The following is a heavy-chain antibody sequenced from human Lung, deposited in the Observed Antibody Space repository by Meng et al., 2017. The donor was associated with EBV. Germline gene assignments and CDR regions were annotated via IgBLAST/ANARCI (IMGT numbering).Heavy chain of an antibody. CDR2: LKFNTVNP. CDR3: ARGNGWHFDY. Sequence: LVRSWAKAKNSGVTVELSFQAAGVTFASLSMNWVRHATVQGLESMGWLKFNTVNPTYAQVFTGRLVFSFDSSGSTQYLRSDRLKADGNAVYYCARGNGWHFDYWGQGTLVTVSS. V-gene: IGHV7-4-1*01. D-gene: IGHD6-19*01. J-gene: IGHJ4*02. CDR1: GVTFASLS.